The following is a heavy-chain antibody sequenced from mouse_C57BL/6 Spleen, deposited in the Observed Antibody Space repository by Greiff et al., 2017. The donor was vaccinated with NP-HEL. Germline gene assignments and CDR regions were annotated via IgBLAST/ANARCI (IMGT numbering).Heavy chain of an antibody. J-gene: IGHJ2*01. V-gene: IGHV1-77*01. CDR2: IGPGSGST. CDR3: AREVHHYVDY. Sequence: VQLQQSGAELVKPGASVKISCKASGYTFTDYFLNWVKPRPGQGLEWIGQIGPGSGSTNYNEKFKGKATLTADKSSSTAYMQLSSLTSEDPAVYFCAREVHHYVDYWGQGTTLTVSA. D-gene: IGHD2-14*01. CDR1: GYTFTDYF.